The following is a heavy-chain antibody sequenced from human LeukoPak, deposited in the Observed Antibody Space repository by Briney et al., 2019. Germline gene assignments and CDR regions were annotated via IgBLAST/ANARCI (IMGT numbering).Heavy chain of an antibody. CDR3: ARVPTGYYYDSSYYYGMDV. D-gene: IGHD3-22*01. Sequence: SVKVSCKASGGTFSSYAISWVRQAPGQGLEWMGGIIPIFGTANYAQKFQGRVTITADESTSTAYMELSSLRSEDTAVYYCARVPTGYYYDSSYYYGMDVWGQGTTVTVSS. V-gene: IGHV1-69*13. J-gene: IGHJ6*02. CDR1: GGTFSSYA. CDR2: IIPIFGTA.